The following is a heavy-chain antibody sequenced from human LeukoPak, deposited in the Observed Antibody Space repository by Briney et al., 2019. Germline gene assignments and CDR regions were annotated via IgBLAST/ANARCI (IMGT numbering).Heavy chain of an antibody. CDR2: INHSGST. J-gene: IGHJ2*01. V-gene: IGHV4-34*01. Sequence: SETLSLTCAVYGGSFSGYYWSWIRQPPGKGLEWIGEINHSGSTNYNPSLKSRVTISVDTSKNQFSLKLSSVTAADTAVYYCARDHGDYDELFGYFDLWGRGTLVTVSS. D-gene: IGHD4-17*01. CDR1: GGSFSGYY. CDR3: ARDHGDYDELFGYFDL.